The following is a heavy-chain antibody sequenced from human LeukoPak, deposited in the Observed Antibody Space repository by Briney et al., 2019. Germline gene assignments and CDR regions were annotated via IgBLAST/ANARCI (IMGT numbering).Heavy chain of an antibody. CDR1: GGTFSSYA. Sequence: SVKVSCKAYGGTFSSYAISWVRQAPGQGLEWMGGIIPIFGTANYAQKFQGRVTITADESTSTAYMELSSLRSEDTAVYYCASGTAPYYYDSSGYYLDYWGQGTLVTVSS. J-gene: IGHJ4*02. V-gene: IGHV1-69*13. CDR3: ASGTAPYYYDSSGYYLDY. D-gene: IGHD3-22*01. CDR2: IIPIFGTA.